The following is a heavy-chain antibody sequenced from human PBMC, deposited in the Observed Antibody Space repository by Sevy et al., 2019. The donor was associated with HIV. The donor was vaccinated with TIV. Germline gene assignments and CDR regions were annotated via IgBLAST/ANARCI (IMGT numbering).Heavy chain of an antibody. V-gene: IGHV3-48*01. CDR3: ARDHCGGDCYPYYFDY. J-gene: IGHJ4*02. D-gene: IGHD2-21*01. CDR1: GFTFSGYS. CDR2: ISSGTSTI. Sequence: GSLRLSCGASGFTFSGYSMNWVRQAPGKGLEWVSYISSGTSTIYYADSVKGRFTISRDNAKNSLYLQMNSLRAEDTAVYYCARDHCGGDCYPYYFDYWGQGTLVTVSS.